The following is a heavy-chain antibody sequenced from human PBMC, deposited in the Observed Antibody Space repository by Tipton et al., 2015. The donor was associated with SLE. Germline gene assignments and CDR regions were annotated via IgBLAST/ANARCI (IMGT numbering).Heavy chain of an antibody. Sequence: TLSLTCTISGGSISTYHWSWLRQSPGKGLEWIGNIHHSGSINYNPSLRSQVTMSMDTSQNQFSLKLSSVTAADTAVYYCARHFYNIGWNHFDNWGPGTLVTVSS. D-gene: IGHD6-19*01. CDR3: ARHFYNIGWNHFDN. J-gene: IGHJ4*02. V-gene: IGHV4-59*08. CDR2: IHHSGSI. CDR1: GGSISTYH.